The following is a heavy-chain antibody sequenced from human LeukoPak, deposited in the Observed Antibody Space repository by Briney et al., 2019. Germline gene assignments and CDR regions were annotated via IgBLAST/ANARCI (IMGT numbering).Heavy chain of an antibody. CDR2: INHSGST. J-gene: IGHJ4*02. D-gene: IGHD3-22*01. CDR1: GFTVSSNY. CDR3: ARGNYYDSSGPLYFDY. V-gene: IGHV4-34*01. Sequence: PGGSLRLSCAASGFTVSSNYMSWIRQPPGKGLEWIGEINHSGSTNYNPSLKSRVTISVDTSKNQFSLKLSSVTAADTAVYYCARGNYYDSSGPLYFDYWGQGTLVTVSS.